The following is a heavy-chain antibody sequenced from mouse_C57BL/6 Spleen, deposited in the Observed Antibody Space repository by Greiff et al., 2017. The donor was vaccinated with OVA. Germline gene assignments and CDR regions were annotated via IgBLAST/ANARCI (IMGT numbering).Heavy chain of an antibody. J-gene: IGHJ4*01. CDR2: ISYDGSN. CDR1: GYSITSGYY. V-gene: IGHV3-6*01. D-gene: IGHD1-1*01. CDR3: ARGITTVPHYYAMDY. Sequence: EVQLVESGPGLVKPSQSLSLTCSVTGYSITSGYYWNWIRQFPGNKLEWMGYISYDGSNNYNPSLKNRISITRDTSKNQFFLKLNSVTTEDTAIYYCARGITTVPHYYAMDYWGQGTSVTVSS.